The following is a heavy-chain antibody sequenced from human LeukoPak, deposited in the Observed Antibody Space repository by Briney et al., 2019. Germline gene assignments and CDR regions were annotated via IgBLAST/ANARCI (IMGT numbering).Heavy chain of an antibody. J-gene: IGHJ3*02. D-gene: IGHD2-2*01. V-gene: IGHV4-39*07. CDR3: ARDRCSSTSCYLTDDAFDI. CDR2: IYTSGST. CDR1: GGSISSSSYY. Sequence: SETLSLTCTVSGGSISSSSYYWGWIRQPPGKGLEWIGRIYTSGSTNYNPSLKSRVTMSVDTSKNQFSLKLSSVTAADTAVYYCARDRCSSTSCYLTDDAFDIWGQGTMVTVSS.